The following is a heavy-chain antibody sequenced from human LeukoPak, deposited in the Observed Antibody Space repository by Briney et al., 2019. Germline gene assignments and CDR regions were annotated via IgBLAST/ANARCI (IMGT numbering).Heavy chain of an antibody. Sequence: SETLSLTCTVSNGSISGYYWGWIRQPPGQGLEYIGYIFYSGSTNYSLSLKSRITLSVDTSKNQFSLELSSVTAADTAVYYCARLVSGSNWYFFDYWGQGTLVTVSS. J-gene: IGHJ4*02. D-gene: IGHD6-13*01. CDR1: NGSISGYY. CDR2: IFYSGST. V-gene: IGHV4-59*08. CDR3: ARLVSGSNWYFFDY.